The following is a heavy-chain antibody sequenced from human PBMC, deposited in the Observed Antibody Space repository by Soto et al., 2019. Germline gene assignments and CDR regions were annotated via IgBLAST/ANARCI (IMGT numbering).Heavy chain of an antibody. CDR2: IRSKANSYAT. V-gene: IGHV3-73*01. Sequence: GGSLRLSCAASGFTFSGSAMHWVRQASGKGLEWVGRIRSKANSYATAYAASVKGRFTISRDDSKNTAYLQMNSLKTEDTAVYYCTRTRYGPNNWFDPWGQGTLVTVSS. CDR1: GFTFSGSA. CDR3: TRTRYGPNNWFDP. D-gene: IGHD5-18*01. J-gene: IGHJ5*02.